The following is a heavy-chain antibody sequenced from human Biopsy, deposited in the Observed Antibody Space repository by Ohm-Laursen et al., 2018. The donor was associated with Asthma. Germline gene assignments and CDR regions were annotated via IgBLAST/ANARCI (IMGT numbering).Heavy chain of an antibody. CDR2: IYSGGGT. Sequence: SLRLSCSASGFTVSTNGMSWVRQPPGKGLEWVSVIYSGGGTYYADSVQGRVTISRGNSKNTLSLQMNSLREEDTAVYYCVRDGTDDAFDIWGQGTVVSVSS. CDR1: GFTVSTNG. V-gene: IGHV3-53*01. CDR3: VRDGTDDAFDI. J-gene: IGHJ3*02. D-gene: IGHD1-1*01.